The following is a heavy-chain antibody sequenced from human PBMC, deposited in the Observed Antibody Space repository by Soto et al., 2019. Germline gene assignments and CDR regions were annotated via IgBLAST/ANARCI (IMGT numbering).Heavy chain of an antibody. J-gene: IGHJ4*02. D-gene: IGHD7-27*01. Sequence: PGGSLRLSCAASGFTFSDHYMDWVRQAPGKGLEWVGRTRNKANSYTTEYAASVKGRFTISRDDSKNSLYLQMNSLKTEDTAVYYCAREGSIWAFDYWGQGTLVTVSS. V-gene: IGHV3-72*01. CDR3: AREGSIWAFDY. CDR1: GFTFSDHY. CDR2: TRNKANSYTT.